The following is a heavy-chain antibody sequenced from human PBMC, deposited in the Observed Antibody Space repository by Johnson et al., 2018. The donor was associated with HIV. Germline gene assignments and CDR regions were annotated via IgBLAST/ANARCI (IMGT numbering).Heavy chain of an antibody. D-gene: IGHD3-10*01. J-gene: IGHJ3*02. Sequence: VRQAPGKGLEWVAVISYDGSNKYYADSVKGRFTISRDNSKNTRYVQMNSLRVEDTAVYYCAKDDSPSGAFDIWGQGTMVIVSS. V-gene: IGHV3-30-3*02. CDR2: ISYDGSNK. CDR3: AKDDSPSGAFDI.